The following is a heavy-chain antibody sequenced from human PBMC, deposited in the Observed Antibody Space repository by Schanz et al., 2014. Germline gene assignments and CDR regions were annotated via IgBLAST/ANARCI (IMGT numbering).Heavy chain of an antibody. J-gene: IGHJ5*02. CDR2: ISTSIGNT. Sequence: QVQLVQSGAEVKKPGASVKVSCKASGYTFTSYGITWVRQAPGQGLEWIGWISTSIGNTNYAQKFQGRVTMTTDTSTSTAYMELSSLRSEDTAVYYCARERGVRGGGVWKVNWFDPWGQGTLVTVSS. CDR1: GYTFTSYG. D-gene: IGHD3-10*01. V-gene: IGHV1-18*01. CDR3: ARERGVRGGGVWKVNWFDP.